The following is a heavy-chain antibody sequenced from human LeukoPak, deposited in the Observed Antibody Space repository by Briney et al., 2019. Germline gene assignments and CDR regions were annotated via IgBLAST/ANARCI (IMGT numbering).Heavy chain of an antibody. J-gene: IGHJ4*02. CDR3: AGSLAYCGGDCRLGDY. CDR2: ISSGGNT. Sequence: ISSGGNTYYAPSVKVRFTIPRDNSKNTLYLQMNSLRAEDTAVCYCAGSLAYCGGDCRLGDYWGQGTLVTVSS. D-gene: IGHD2-21*02. V-gene: IGHV3-66*01.